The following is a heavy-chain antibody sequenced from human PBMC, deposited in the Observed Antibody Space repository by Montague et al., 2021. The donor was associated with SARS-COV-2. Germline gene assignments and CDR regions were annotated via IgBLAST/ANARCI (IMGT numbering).Heavy chain of an antibody. J-gene: IGHJ6*02. CDR3: ARGYCSGSGCYYYYGMDV. CDR1: GGSISSSSYY. D-gene: IGHD2-15*01. Sequence: SETLSLTCTVSGGSISSSSYYWGWIRQPPGKGLEWIGETNYSGRTNYNPSLKGRVTISVDTSKNQFSLRLSSVTAAETAVYYCARGYCSGSGCYYYYGMDVWGQGTTVTVSS. CDR2: TNYSGRT. V-gene: IGHV4-39*07.